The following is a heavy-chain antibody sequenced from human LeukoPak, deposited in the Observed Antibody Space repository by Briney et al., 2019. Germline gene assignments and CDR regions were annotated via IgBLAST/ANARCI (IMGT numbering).Heavy chain of an antibody. J-gene: IGHJ4*02. V-gene: IGHV4-59*08. CDR3: ARHEYNQDSSGYYVPTDFDY. Sequence: SETLSLTCTVSGDSISSSYWSWIRQFPGKGLEWIGYIYYSGSTNYNPSLKSRVIISVDTSKNQFSLKLSSVTAADTAVYYCARHEYNQDSSGYYVPTDFDYWGQGTLVTVSS. CDR1: GDSISSSY. CDR2: IYYSGST. D-gene: IGHD3-22*01.